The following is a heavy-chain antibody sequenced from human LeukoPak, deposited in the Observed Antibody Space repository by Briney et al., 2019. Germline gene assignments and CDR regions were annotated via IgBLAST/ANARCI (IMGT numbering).Heavy chain of an antibody. CDR3: ARETSSFWIAPGRGFDI. D-gene: IGHD3-3*01. Sequence: GGSLRLSCAASGFTFSSYSMNWVRQAAGKGLEWVSSISSSSSYIYYADSVKGRFTISRDNAKNSLYLQMNSLRAEDTAVYDCARETSSFWIAPGRGFDIWGRGTMVTVSS. CDR2: ISSSSSYI. V-gene: IGHV3-21*01. J-gene: IGHJ3*02. CDR1: GFTFSSYS.